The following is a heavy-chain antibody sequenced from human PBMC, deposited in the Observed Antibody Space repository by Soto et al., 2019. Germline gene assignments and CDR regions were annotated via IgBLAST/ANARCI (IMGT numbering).Heavy chain of an antibody. D-gene: IGHD6-13*01. Sequence: EVQLVESGGGLVKPGGSLRLSCAASGFTFSSYSMNWVRQAPGKGLEWVSSISSSSSYIYYADSVKGRFTISRDNAKNSLYLQMNSLRAEDTAVYYCARGRAAAGTKADAFDIWGQGTMVTVSS. CDR2: ISSSSSYI. J-gene: IGHJ3*02. CDR3: ARGRAAAGTKADAFDI. CDR1: GFTFSSYS. V-gene: IGHV3-21*01.